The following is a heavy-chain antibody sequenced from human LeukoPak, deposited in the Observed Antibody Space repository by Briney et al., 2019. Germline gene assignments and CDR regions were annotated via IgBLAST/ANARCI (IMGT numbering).Heavy chain of an antibody. CDR3: ARDGRRYYGSGSYFLDWIDP. V-gene: IGHV3-23*01. CDR1: GFTFTTYG. D-gene: IGHD3-10*01. Sequence: PGGSLRLSCVASGFTFTTYGMNWVRQAPGKGLEWVSGITGSGDRTYYADSVKGRFIISRDNAKSSLYLEMSTLRAEDTALYYCARDGRRYYGSGSYFLDWIDPWGQGTLVIVSS. CDR2: ITGSGDRT. J-gene: IGHJ5*02.